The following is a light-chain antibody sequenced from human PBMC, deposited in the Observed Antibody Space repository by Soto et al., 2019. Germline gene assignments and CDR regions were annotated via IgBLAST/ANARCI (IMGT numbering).Light chain of an antibody. V-gene: IGLV2-14*01. J-gene: IGLJ2*01. CDR2: EVS. CDR3: SSYTTNKTLL. CDR1: SSDVGAYNF. Sequence: QSALTQPASVSGSPGQSITISCTGTSSDVGAYNFVSWYQQHPGKAPKLIFYEVSNRPPGLSDRFSGSKSGTTASLTISGLQAEDEADYLCSSYTTNKTLLFGGGTKLTVL.